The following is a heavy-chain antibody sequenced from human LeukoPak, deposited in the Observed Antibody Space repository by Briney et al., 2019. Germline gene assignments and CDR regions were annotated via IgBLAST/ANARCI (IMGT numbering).Heavy chain of an antibody. CDR3: ARGLLDGYTHPAAFDI. Sequence: GSSVKVSCKASGGTFSSYTISWVRQAPGQGLEWMGRIIPILGIANYAQKFQSRVTITADKSTSTAYMELSSLRSEDTAVYYCARGLLDGYTHPAAFDIWGQGTMVTVSS. D-gene: IGHD5-24*01. V-gene: IGHV1-69*02. CDR2: IIPILGIA. CDR1: GGTFSSYT. J-gene: IGHJ3*02.